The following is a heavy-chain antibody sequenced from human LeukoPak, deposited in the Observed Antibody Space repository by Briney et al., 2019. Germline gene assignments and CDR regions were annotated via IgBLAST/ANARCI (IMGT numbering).Heavy chain of an antibody. V-gene: IGHV3-53*01. J-gene: IGHJ4*02. CDR2: IYSRGDT. Sequence: PGGSLRLSCAASGLTVSNNYMGWVRQAPGKGLEWVSVIYSRGDTYYADSVRGRFTISRDNYKNILSLQVNSLRADDTAIYYCTRVLSDSRGWYHFDYWGQGTLVTVSS. CDR3: TRVLSDSRGWYHFDY. D-gene: IGHD6-19*01. CDR1: GLTVSNNY.